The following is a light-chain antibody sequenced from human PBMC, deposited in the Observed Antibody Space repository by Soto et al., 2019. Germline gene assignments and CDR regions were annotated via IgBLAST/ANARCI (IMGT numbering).Light chain of an antibody. CDR3: NSYSSTNFYV. V-gene: IGLV2-14*01. CDR1: FSDIAVFNY. Sequence: HPASVSGSPGQSITISCTGSFSDIAVFNYVSWYQQYPGRAPKLLIYQVTSRASGVSHRFSGSKSGNTASLTISGLQPEDEAEYYCNSYSSTNFYVFGTGTKVTVL. CDR2: QVT. J-gene: IGLJ1*01.